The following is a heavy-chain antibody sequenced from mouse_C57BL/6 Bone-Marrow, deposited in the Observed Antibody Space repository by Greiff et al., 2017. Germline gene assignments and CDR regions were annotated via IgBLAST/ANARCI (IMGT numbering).Heavy chain of an antibody. V-gene: IGHV1-76*01. CDR3: ARGYYYGSSWFAY. CDR2: IYPGSGTT. CDR1: GYTFTDYY. Sequence: VQLVESGAELVRPGASVKLSCKASGYTFTDYYINWVKQRPGQGLEWIAWIYPGSGTTYYTEKFKGKATLTAEKSSSTAYMQLSSLTSEDSAVYFCARGYYYGSSWFAYWGQGTLVTVSA. J-gene: IGHJ3*01. D-gene: IGHD1-1*01.